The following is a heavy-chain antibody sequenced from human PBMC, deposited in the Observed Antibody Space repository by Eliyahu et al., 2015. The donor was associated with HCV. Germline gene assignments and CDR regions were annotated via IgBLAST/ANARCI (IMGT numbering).Heavy chain of an antibody. Sequence: EVQLVESGGGLVKPGGSLRLSCAASGFTFSGYSMNWVRQAPGKGLEWVSAISTTSSHTYYADSVKGRFTISRDNAKNSLYLQMNSLRAEDTAVYYCARDFFGLGTISNWFDPWGQGTLVTVSS. J-gene: IGHJ5*02. CDR2: ISTTSSHT. CDR3: ARDFFGLGTISNWFDP. V-gene: IGHV3-21*01. D-gene: IGHD1-1*01. CDR1: GFTFSGYS.